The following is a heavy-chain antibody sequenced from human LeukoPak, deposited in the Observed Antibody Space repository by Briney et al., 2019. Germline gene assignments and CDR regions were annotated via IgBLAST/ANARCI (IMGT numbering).Heavy chain of an antibody. J-gene: IGHJ4*02. CDR2: IKSKTDGGTT. V-gene: IGHV3-15*01. Sequence: GGSLRFSCAASGFTFSNAWMSWVRQAPGKGLEWVGRIKSKTDGGTTDYAAPVKGRFTISRDDSKNTLYLQMNSLKTEDTAVYYCTTDSRDFWSGYPGYFDYWGQGTLVTVSS. D-gene: IGHD3-3*01. CDR3: TTDSRDFWSGYPGYFDY. CDR1: GFTFSNAW.